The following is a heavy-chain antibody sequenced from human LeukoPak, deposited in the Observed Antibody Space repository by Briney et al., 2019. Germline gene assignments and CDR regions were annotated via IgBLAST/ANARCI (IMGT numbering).Heavy chain of an antibody. V-gene: IGHV3-30-3*01. CDR1: GFTFSSYA. CDR2: ISYDGSNK. J-gene: IGHJ6*02. D-gene: IGHD5-18*01. CDR3: ARDRVQLWNYGMDV. Sequence: GGSLRLSCAASGFTFSSYAVHWVRQAPGKGLEWVAAISYDGSNKYYADSVKGRFTISRDNSKNTLYLQMNSLRGEDTAVYYCARDRVQLWNYGMDVWGQGTTVTVSS.